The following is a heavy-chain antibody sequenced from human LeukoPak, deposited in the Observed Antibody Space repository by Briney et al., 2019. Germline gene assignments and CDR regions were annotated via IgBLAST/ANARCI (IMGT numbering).Heavy chain of an antibody. V-gene: IGHV3-7*01. CDR1: GFTFSTYW. CDR2: IKQDRSEK. J-gene: IGHJ1*01. Sequence: GGSLRLSCAASGFTFSTYWMTWVRQAPGKGLEWVANIKQDRSEKYYEDSMKGRFTISRDNAKSSLYLQMKSLRAEDTAVYYCVRDVAYDFRNPYRYFQHWGQGTLVTVSS. D-gene: IGHD3-3*01. CDR3: VRDVAYDFRNPYRYFQH.